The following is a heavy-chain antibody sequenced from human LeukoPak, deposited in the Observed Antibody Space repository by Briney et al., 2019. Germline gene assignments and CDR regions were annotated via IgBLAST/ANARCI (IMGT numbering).Heavy chain of an antibody. V-gene: IGHV1-69*13. CDR1: GGTFSSYA. J-gene: IGHJ6*02. Sequence: ASVKVSCKASGGTFSSYAISWVRQAPGQGLEWMGGIIPIFGTANYAQKFQGRVTITADESTSTAYMELSSLRSEDTAVYYCATPASIVVVTAAIKYYYYYYGMDVWGQGTKVTVSS. CDR3: ATPASIVVVTAAIKYYYYYYGMDV. D-gene: IGHD2-2*01. CDR2: IIPIFGTA.